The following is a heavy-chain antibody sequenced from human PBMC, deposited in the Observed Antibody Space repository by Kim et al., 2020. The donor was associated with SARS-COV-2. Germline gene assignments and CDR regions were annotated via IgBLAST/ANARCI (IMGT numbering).Heavy chain of an antibody. CDR2: IDNDGSDT. CDR1: GFTFSTYW. CDR3: VRDGERTIDFDY. Sequence: GGSLRLSCAASGFTFSTYWMHWVRQAPGKGLEWVARIDNDGSDTPYADFVKGRFTISRDNANNAAYLQLNSLRAEDTAVYYCVRDGERTIDFDYWGQGTL. V-gene: IGHV3-74*01. J-gene: IGHJ4*02. D-gene: IGHD1-7*01.